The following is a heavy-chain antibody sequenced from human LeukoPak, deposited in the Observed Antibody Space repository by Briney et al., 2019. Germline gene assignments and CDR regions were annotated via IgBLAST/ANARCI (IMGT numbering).Heavy chain of an antibody. CDR1: GFTFSSYW. Sequence: GGSLRLSCAASGFTFSSYWMTWVRQAPGKGLEWVANIKQDGSAKNYVDSVKGRFTISRDNAKNTLYLQMSSLSAEDTAVYYCARTTTPHYYGSGSYALGYWGQGTLVTVPS. CDR2: IKQDGSAK. J-gene: IGHJ4*02. CDR3: ARTTTPHYYGSGSYALGY. D-gene: IGHD3-10*01. V-gene: IGHV3-7*02.